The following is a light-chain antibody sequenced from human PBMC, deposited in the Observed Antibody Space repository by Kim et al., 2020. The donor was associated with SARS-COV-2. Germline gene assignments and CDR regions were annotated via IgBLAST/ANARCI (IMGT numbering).Light chain of an antibody. CDR2: ATS. CDR3: QQSDSSPWT. CDR1: QSIGSY. Sequence: ESIGDRVTITCRVSQSIGSYLSWYQQTPGKAQKLLIYATSSLQGGVPSRFSGSGSGTEFTLTISSLQLEDFATYYCQQSDSSPWTFGQGTKVDIK. V-gene: IGKV1-39*01. J-gene: IGKJ1*01.